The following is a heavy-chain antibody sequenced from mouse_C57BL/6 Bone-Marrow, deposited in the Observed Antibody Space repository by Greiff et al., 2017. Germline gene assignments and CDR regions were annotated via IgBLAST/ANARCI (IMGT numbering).Heavy chain of an antibody. Sequence: QVQLQQSGPELVKPGASVKLSCKASGYTFTSYDINWVKQRPGQGLEWIGWIYPRDGSTKYNEKFKGKATLTVDTSSSTAYMELHSLTSEDSAVYFCSGGAVYYGYYFDYWGQGTTLTVSS. CDR2: IYPRDGST. J-gene: IGHJ2*01. D-gene: IGHD2-2*01. CDR1: GYTFTSYD. V-gene: IGHV1-85*01. CDR3: SGGAVYYGYYFDY.